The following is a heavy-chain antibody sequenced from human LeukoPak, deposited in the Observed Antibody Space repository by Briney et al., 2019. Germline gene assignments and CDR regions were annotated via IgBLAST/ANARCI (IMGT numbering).Heavy chain of an antibody. V-gene: IGHV4-4*02. D-gene: IGHD3-22*01. J-gene: IGHJ4*02. Sequence: SETLSLTCAVSGGSISSSNWWSWVRQPPGKGLEWIGEIYHSGSTNYNPSLKSRVTISVDKSKNQFSLKLSSVTAADTAVYYCARDLSDYGSSGYYGDWGQGTLVTVSS. CDR3: ARDLSDYGSSGYYGD. CDR2: IYHSGST. CDR1: GGSISSSNW.